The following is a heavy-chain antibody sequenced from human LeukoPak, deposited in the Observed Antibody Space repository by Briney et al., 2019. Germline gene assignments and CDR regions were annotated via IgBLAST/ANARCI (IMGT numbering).Heavy chain of an antibody. V-gene: IGHV3-33*01. CDR1: GFTFSSYG. D-gene: IGHD5-24*01. CDR2: IWYDGSNK. Sequence: GRSLRLSCAASGFTFSSYGMHWVRQAPGKGLEWVAVIWYDGSNKYYADSVKGRFTISRDNSKNTLYLQMNSLRAEDTAVYYCARDEDGAAPWYYFDYWGQGTLVTVSS. CDR3: ARDEDGAAPWYYFDY. J-gene: IGHJ4*02.